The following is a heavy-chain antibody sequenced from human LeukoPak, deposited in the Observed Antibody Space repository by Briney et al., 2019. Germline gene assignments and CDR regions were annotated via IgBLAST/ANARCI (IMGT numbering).Heavy chain of an antibody. J-gene: IGHJ5*01. Sequence: GGSLRLSCAASGFTVSSNYMSWVRQAPGKGLEWVSVIYSGGSTYYADSVKGRFTISRDNSKNTLYLQMNSLRAEGTAVYYCASRLAAAAINWFDPWGQGTLVTVSS. CDR1: GFTVSSNY. D-gene: IGHD6-13*01. V-gene: IGHV3-53*01. CDR2: IYSGGST. CDR3: ASRLAAAAINWFDP.